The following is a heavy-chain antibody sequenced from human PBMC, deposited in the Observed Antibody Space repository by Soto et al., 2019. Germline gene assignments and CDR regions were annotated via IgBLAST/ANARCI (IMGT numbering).Heavy chain of an antibody. V-gene: IGHV1-3*01. Sequence: ASVKVSCKASGYTFTSHAMHWVRQAPGQRLEWMGWINAGNGNTKYSQKFQGRVTITRDTSASTAYMELSSLRSEDTAVYYCARAGIAAAGTVYWGQGTLVTVS. CDR3: ARAGIAAAGTVY. D-gene: IGHD6-13*01. CDR1: GYTFTSHA. J-gene: IGHJ4*02. CDR2: INAGNGNT.